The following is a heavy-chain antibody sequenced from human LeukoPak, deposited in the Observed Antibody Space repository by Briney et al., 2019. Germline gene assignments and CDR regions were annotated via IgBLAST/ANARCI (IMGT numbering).Heavy chain of an antibody. CDR2: INPSGGST. CDR1: GYTFTGYY. Sequence: ASVKVSCKASGYTFTGYYMHWVRQAPGQGLEWMGIINPSGGSTSCAQKFQGRVTMTRDMSTSTVYMELSSLRSEDTAVYYCARDWATYYYDSSGLDYYMDVWGKGTTVTVSS. D-gene: IGHD3-22*01. V-gene: IGHV1-46*01. CDR3: ARDWATYYYDSSGLDYYMDV. J-gene: IGHJ6*03.